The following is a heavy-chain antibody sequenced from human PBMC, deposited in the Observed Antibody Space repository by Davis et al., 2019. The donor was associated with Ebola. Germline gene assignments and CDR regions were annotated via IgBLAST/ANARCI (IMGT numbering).Heavy chain of an antibody. CDR3: ATSNNVKLYFYYYMDV. J-gene: IGHJ6*03. Sequence: GESLKISCVASGITFSDAWMNWVRQAPGKGLEWVGRIKGKTFGGATDFAAPVKGRFTLSRDDATNTVHLQMNSLNSEDTAVYYCATSNNVKLYFYYYMDVWGKGTTVTVSS. D-gene: IGHD2/OR15-2a*01. V-gene: IGHV3-15*01. CDR1: GITFSDAW. CDR2: IKGKTFGGAT.